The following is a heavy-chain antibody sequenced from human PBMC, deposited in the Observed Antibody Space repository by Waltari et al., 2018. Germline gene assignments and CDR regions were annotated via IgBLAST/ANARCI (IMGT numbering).Heavy chain of an antibody. D-gene: IGHD5-12*01. V-gene: IGHV4-34*01. CDR2: INRSGST. Sequence: ETLSVTCEVFDDSFSKYYWVWIRQSPGKGLEWIGEINRSGSTNYNPSLKGRVTISLDMSKKQVSLRVTSVTAADTAVYYCAREYSSFEPIFDYWGRGTLVTVSS. CDR3: AREYSSFEPIFDY. CDR1: DDSFSKYY. J-gene: IGHJ4*02.